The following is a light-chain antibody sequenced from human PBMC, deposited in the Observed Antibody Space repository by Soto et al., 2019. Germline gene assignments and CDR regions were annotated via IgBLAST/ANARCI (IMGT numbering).Light chain of an antibody. V-gene: IGKV2-24*01. CDR3: MQATQSSWT. Sequence: DIVMTQTPLSSPVTLGQAASISCRSSQSLVHNDGNTYLSWFQQRPGQPPRLLIYKVSDRFSGVPYRFSGSGEGTDFTLTISRVEAEDVCFYYFMQATQSSWTFGQGTKVEI. CDR2: KVS. CDR1: QSLVHNDGNTY. J-gene: IGKJ1*01.